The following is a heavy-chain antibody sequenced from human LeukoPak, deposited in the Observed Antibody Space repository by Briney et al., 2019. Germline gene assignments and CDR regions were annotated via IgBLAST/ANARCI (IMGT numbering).Heavy chain of an antibody. D-gene: IGHD5-12*01. V-gene: IGHV3-23*01. J-gene: IGHJ4*02. Sequence: PGGSLRLSCAASGFTFSSYAMSWVCQAPGKGLEWVSAISGSGGSTYYADSVKGRFTISRDNSKNTLYLQMNSLRAEDTAVYYCAKGMDIVATIQAFDYWGQGTLVTVSS. CDR2: ISGSGGST. CDR1: GFTFSSYA. CDR3: AKGMDIVATIQAFDY.